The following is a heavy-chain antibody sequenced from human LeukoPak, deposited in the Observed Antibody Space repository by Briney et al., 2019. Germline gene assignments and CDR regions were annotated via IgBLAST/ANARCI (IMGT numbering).Heavy chain of an antibody. D-gene: IGHD4-17*01. CDR2: IYHSGST. CDR3: ARVLTTVTTGGANWFDP. J-gene: IGHJ5*02. Sequence: PSETLSLTCTVSGYSISSGYYWGWIRQPPGKGLEWIGSIYHSGSTYYNPSLKSRVTISVDTSKNQFSLKLSSVTAADTAVYYCARVLTTVTTGGANWFDPWGQGTLVTVSS. CDR1: GYSISSGYY. V-gene: IGHV4-38-2*02.